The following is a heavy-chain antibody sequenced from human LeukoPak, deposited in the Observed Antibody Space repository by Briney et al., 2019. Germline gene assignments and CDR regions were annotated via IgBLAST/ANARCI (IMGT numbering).Heavy chain of an antibody. D-gene: IGHD4-23*01. CDR3: AKDQSMDGGNVREYFDP. J-gene: IGHJ5*02. CDR1: GFTFSGYW. Sequence: GGSLRLSCAASGFTFSGYWMSWVRQAPGKGLEWVANIKQDGSEKYYVDSVKGRFTISRDNAKNSLYLQMNSLRAEDTAVYYCAKDQSMDGGNVREYFDPWGQGTLVTVSS. CDR2: IKQDGSEK. V-gene: IGHV3-7*03.